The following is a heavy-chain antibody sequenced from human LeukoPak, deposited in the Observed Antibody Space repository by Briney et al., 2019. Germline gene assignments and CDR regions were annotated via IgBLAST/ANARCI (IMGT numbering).Heavy chain of an antibody. Sequence: SETLSLTCTVSGGSISSYYWSWIRQPPGKGLEWIGYIYYSGSTNYNPSLKSRVTISVDTSKNQFSLKLSSVTAADTAVYYCATLGGWELRSIDYWGQGTLVTVSS. CDR2: IYYSGST. CDR1: GGSISSYY. D-gene: IGHD1-26*01. V-gene: IGHV4-59*12. CDR3: ATLGGWELRSIDY. J-gene: IGHJ4*02.